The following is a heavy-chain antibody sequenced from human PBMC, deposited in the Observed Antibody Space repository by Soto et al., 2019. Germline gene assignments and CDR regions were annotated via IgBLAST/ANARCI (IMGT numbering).Heavy chain of an antibody. CDR3: ARGADWFDS. CDR2: IWYDGSNK. CDR1: GFTFSSYG. J-gene: IGHJ5*01. Sequence: PGGSLRLSCAASGFTFSSYGTHWVRQAPGKGLEWVAVIWYDGSNKYYADSVKGPFTISRDNSKNTLYLQMNTLRPEDTAVYYCARGADWFDSWGQGTLVTVSS. V-gene: IGHV3-33*01.